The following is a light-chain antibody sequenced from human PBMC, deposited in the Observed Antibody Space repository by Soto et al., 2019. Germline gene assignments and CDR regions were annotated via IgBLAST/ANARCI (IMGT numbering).Light chain of an antibody. J-gene: IGKJ1*01. CDR2: GAS. V-gene: IGKV3-20*01. CDR1: QSVSSSY. CDR3: QHYGSSPWT. Sequence: EVGLTQSPGTLSLPPGERASLSCRASQSVSSSYLAWYQQKPGQAPRLLIYGASSRATGIPDRFSGSGSGTDFTLTISRLGPEDFAVYYCQHYGSSPWTFGQGTKVDIK.